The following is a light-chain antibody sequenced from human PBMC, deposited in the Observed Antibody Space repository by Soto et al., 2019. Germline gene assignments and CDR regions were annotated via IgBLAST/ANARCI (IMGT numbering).Light chain of an antibody. J-gene: IGKJ5*01. Sequence: EIVLTQSPGTLSLSPGERATLSCRASQSVSSSYLAWYQQKPGQAPRLLIYSASSRATGIPDSFSGSGSGTDFTLTISRLEPEDFAVYYCQQYDTSPITFGQGTRLEIK. CDR2: SAS. V-gene: IGKV3-20*01. CDR3: QQYDTSPIT. CDR1: QSVSSSY.